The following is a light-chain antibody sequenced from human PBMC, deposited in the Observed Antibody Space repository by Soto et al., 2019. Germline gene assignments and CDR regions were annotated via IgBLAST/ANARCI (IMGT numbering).Light chain of an antibody. CDR1: NIGRKS. CDR3: QVWDSRSDHVV. Sequence: SYELTQPPSVSVAPGKTARITCGGNNIGRKSVHWYQQKPGQAPVLVIYYDSDRPSGIPERFSGSNSGNTATRTISRVEAGYEADCYCQVWDSRSDHVVFGGGTELTVL. J-gene: IGLJ2*01. CDR2: YDS. V-gene: IGLV3-21*04.